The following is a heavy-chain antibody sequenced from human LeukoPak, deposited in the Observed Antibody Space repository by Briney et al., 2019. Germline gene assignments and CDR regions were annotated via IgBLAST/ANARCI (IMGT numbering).Heavy chain of an antibody. Sequence: GGSLRLSCAASGFTFSNYWMTWVRQAPGKGLEWVATIKRDGSEKYYVDSVKGRFTISRDNPQNSLYLQMNSLRAEDTAVYYCARDEHQLGSYYYGMDFWGQGTTVTVSS. CDR2: IKRDGSEK. D-gene: IGHD3-10*01. CDR1: GFTFSNYW. CDR3: ARDEHQLGSYYYGMDF. J-gene: IGHJ6*02. V-gene: IGHV3-7*01.